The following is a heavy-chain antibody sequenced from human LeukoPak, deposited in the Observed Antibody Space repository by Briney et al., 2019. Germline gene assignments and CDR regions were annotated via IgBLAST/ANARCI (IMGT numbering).Heavy chain of an antibody. CDR3: ASHLRAAVAGTFDF. V-gene: IGHV1-46*01. CDR2: NNPSTGSR. CDR1: GHTFTDYY. J-gene: IGHJ5*01. Sequence: ASVKVSCKASGHTFTDYYIHWVRQAPGQGLEWMGINNPSTGSRTNAQKFQGRVTVTNDTSTSTIYMELSRLRSEDTAVYYCASHLRAAVAGTFDFWGQGTLVTVSS. D-gene: IGHD6-19*01.